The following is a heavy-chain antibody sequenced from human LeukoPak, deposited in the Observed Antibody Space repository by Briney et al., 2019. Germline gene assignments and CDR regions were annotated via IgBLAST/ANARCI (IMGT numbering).Heavy chain of an antibody. CDR1: GFTFSSYS. CDR2: ISSSSSYI. D-gene: IGHD2-21*02. Sequence: GGSLRLSCAASGFTFSSYSMNWVRQAPGKGLEWVSSISSSSSYIYYADSVKGRFTISRDNSKNTLYLQMNSLRAEDTAIYYCAKSAENVVVTAIYYYYYMDVWGKGTTVTVSS. V-gene: IGHV3-21*04. J-gene: IGHJ6*03. CDR3: AKSAENVVVTAIYYYYYMDV.